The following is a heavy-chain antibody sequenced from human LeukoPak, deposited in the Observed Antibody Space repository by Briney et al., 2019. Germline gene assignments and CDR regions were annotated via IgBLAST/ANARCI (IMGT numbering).Heavy chain of an antibody. CDR2: ISNGGDTI. J-gene: IGHJ6*02. D-gene: IGHD1-26*01. CDR3: ARDLSGSYSYYYYVLDV. Sequence: GGSLSLSCAASGFTFSSYGMNWVRRAPGKGLEGVSYISNGGDTIHYADSVKGRFTISRDNAKNSVHLQMNSLRAEDTAVYYCARDLSGSYSYYYYVLDVWGQGTTVTVSS. V-gene: IGHV3-48*03. CDR1: GFTFSSYG.